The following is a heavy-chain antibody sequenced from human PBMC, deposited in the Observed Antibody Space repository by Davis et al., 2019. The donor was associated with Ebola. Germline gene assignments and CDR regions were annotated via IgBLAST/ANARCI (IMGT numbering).Heavy chain of an antibody. Sequence: AASVKVSCKASGYTFTSYAMHWVRQAPGQRLEWMGWINTGNGNTKYSRKFQGRVTITRDTSASTAYMELSSLRSEDTAVYYCATLKWNLGRLFDPWGQGTLVTVSS. CDR3: ATLKWNLGRLFDP. D-gene: IGHD1-20*01. J-gene: IGHJ5*02. CDR1: GYTFTSYA. V-gene: IGHV1-3*04. CDR2: INTGNGNT.